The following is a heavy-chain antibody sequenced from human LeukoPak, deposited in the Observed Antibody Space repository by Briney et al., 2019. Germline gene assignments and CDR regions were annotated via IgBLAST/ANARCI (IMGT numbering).Heavy chain of an antibody. CDR1: GFTFSSYA. V-gene: IGHV3-23*01. CDR3: AKVPHTYYYDSSGQNYFDY. CDR2: ISGSGGST. J-gene: IGHJ4*02. D-gene: IGHD3-22*01. Sequence: PGGSLRLSCAASGFTFSSYAMSWVRQAPGKGLEWVSAISGSGGSTYYADSVKGRFTISRDNSKNTLYLQMNSLRAEDTAVYYCAKVPHTYYYDSSGQNYFDYWGQGTLVTVSS.